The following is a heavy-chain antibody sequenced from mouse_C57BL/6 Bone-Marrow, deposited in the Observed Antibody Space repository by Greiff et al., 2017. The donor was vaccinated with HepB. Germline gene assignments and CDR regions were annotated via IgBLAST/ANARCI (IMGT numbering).Heavy chain of an antibody. D-gene: IGHD2-2*01. V-gene: IGHV1-15*01. Sequence: VQRVESGAELVRPGASVTLSCKASGYTFTDYEMHWVKQTPVHGLEWIGAIDPETGGTAYNQKFKGKAILTADKSSSTAYMELRSLTSEDSAVYYCTRGGLPYYNDMDYWGQGTTVTVSS. CDR3: TRGGLPYYNDMDY. CDR2: IDPETGGT. CDR1: GYTFTDYE. J-gene: IGHJ4*01.